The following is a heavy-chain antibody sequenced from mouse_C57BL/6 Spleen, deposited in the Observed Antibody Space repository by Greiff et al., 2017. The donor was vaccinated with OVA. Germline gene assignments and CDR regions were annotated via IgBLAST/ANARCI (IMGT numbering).Heavy chain of an antibody. J-gene: IGHJ1*03. V-gene: IGHV1-4*01. CDR1: GYTFTSYT. Sequence: QVQLKQSGAELARPGASVKMSCKASGYTFTSYTMHWVNQRPGQGLEWIGYINPSSGYTKYNQKFKDKATLTADKSSSTAYMQLSSLTSEDSAVYYCARSGGNYWYFDVWGTGTTVTVSS. CDR2: INPSSGYT. D-gene: IGHD2-1*01. CDR3: ARSGGNYWYFDV.